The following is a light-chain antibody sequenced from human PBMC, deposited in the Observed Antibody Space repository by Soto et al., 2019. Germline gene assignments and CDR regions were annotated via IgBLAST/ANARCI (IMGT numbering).Light chain of an antibody. Sequence: EIVMTQSPATLSVSPGERATLSCRASQSVSSSLAWYQHKPGQAPRLLMYGASTGATGVPARFSGSGSGTEFTLTISSLQSEDFAVYYCQQYSDWPRTFGQGTTVEIK. CDR2: GAS. CDR3: QQYSDWPRT. CDR1: QSVSSS. V-gene: IGKV3-15*01. J-gene: IGKJ1*01.